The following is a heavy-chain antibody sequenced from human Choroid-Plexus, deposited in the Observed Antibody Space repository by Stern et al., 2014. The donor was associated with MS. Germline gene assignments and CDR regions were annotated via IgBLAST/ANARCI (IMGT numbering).Heavy chain of an antibody. D-gene: IGHD2/OR15-2a*01. J-gene: IGHJ5*02. Sequence: QMQLVQSGGSVVQPGRPLRLSCVASGFTFGSCAMHWVRQAPGKGLEWVAGVSYDGSNKYYADSVKGRFTISRDNSQNTLYMQMSSLRPEDTAVYYCAKDRQYLTYFFDHWGQGSLVTVSS. CDR3: AKDRQYLTYFFDH. V-gene: IGHV3-30*18. CDR2: VSYDGSNK. CDR1: GFTFGSCA.